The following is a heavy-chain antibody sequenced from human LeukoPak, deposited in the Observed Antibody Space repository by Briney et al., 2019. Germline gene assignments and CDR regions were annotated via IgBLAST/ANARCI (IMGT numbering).Heavy chain of an antibody. CDR1: GFTFSGYS. V-gene: IGHV3-48*01. D-gene: IGHD1-26*01. CDR2: ITSSSSAI. CDR3: ARVRGSYHFDD. Sequence: PGGSLRLSCAPSGFTFSGYSMNWVRQAPGKGLKWVSYITSSSSAIYYADSVKGRFTISRDNAKNSLYLQMNSLRAEDTAVYYCARVRGSYHFDDWGQGTLVTVSS. J-gene: IGHJ4*02.